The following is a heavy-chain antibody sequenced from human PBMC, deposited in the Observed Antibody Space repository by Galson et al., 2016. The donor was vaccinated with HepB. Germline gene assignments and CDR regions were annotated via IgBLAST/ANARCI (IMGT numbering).Heavy chain of an antibody. CDR3: AKGAGPGKVDWFDP. Sequence: SLRLSCAASGFTFTNFAMMWVRQAPGKGLEWVSTLADDGAATYDAGSVKGRFTISGDSSKTTMYLQMNSLRVEDTAVYYCAKGAGPGKVDWFDPWGQGTLVTVSS. V-gene: IGHV3-23*01. CDR2: LADDGAAT. D-gene: IGHD6-13*01. CDR1: GFTFTNFA. J-gene: IGHJ5*02.